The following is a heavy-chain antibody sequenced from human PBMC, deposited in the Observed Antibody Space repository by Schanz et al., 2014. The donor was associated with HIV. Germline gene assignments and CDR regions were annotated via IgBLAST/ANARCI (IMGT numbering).Heavy chain of an antibody. V-gene: IGHV3-11*01. D-gene: IGHD2-8*01. Sequence: VQLLESGGGLVQPGGSLRLSCTASGFTFSDYAMSWVRQAPGKGLEWVSYISSSDSTKYYADSVKGRFTISRDNTKKSVYLQMNSLRVEDTAVYYCARGTVYHYWGQGTLVTVSS. J-gene: IGHJ4*02. CDR1: GFTFSDYA. CDR3: ARGTVYHY. CDR2: ISSSDSTK.